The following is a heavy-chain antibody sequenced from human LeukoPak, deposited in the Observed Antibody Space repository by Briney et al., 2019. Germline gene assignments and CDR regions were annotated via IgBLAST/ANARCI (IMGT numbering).Heavy chain of an antibody. V-gene: IGHV3-74*01. CDR1: GFTFSNYW. Sequence: GGSLRLSCAASGFTFSNYWMHWVRQDPGKGLVWVSFINPDGSTTNYADSVKGRFTISRDNSKNTLYLQMNSLRAEDRAVYYCAKDWTGTKPFDLWGRGTLVTVSS. D-gene: IGHD3/OR15-3a*01. J-gene: IGHJ2*01. CDR2: INPDGSTT. CDR3: AKDWTGTKPFDL.